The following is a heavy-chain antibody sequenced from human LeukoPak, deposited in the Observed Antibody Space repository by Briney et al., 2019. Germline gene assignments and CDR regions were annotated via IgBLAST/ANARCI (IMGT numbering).Heavy chain of an antibody. D-gene: IGHD5-24*01. J-gene: IGHJ6*03. Sequence: GGSLRLSCAASGFTFSRHSINWVRQAPGKGLEWVSSISSSSSYIYYADSVKGRFTISRDNAKNSLYLQMNSLRAEDTAVYYCARGADGYNLERDYYYYYMDVWGKGTTVTISS. CDR3: ARGADGYNLERDYYYYYMDV. V-gene: IGHV3-21*01. CDR2: ISSSSSYI. CDR1: GFTFSRHS.